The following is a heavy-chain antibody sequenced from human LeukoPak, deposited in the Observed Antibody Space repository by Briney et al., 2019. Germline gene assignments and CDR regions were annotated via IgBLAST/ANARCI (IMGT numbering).Heavy chain of an antibody. CDR1: GYTFTCYY. Sequence: GASVKVSRKASGYTFTCYYMHWVRQAPGQGREWMGWINPDSGDKNYAQKLHDRVTITRDTSISTDDMELSRQGSDATAVYYCAGPTILGDYLARPEQALDYWGQGTLVTVSS. D-gene: IGHD4-17*01. J-gene: IGHJ4*02. V-gene: IGHV1-2*02. CDR3: AGPTILGDYLARPEQALDY. CDR2: INPDSGDK.